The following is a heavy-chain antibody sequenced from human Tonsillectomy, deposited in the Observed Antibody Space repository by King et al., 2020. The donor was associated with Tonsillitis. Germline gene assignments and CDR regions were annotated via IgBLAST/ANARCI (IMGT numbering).Heavy chain of an antibody. CDR3: ERGRHPETPDWNCQRY. V-gene: IGHV3-74*01. Sequence: VQLVESGGGLVQPGGSLRLSCAASGFTFSSYWMHWVRQAPGKGLVWVSRINSDGISTSYADSVKGRFTISRDNAKNTLYLQMNSLRAEDTAVYYCERGRHPETPDWNCQRYWGQGTLVTVSS. D-gene: IGHD1-7*01. J-gene: IGHJ4*02. CDR1: GFTFSSYW. CDR2: INSDGIST.